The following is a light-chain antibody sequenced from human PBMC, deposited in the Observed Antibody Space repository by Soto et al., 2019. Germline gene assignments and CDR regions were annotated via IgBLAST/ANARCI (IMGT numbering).Light chain of an antibody. J-gene: IGLJ1*01. Sequence: SALTQPPSASGSPGQSLTISCTGTSSDVGAHNYVSWYQQNPGKAPKLMLYDVNKRPSGVPDRSSGSKSGNTASLTVSGLQAADEADYFCKSYAGSNTYVFGSGTKV. V-gene: IGLV2-8*01. CDR2: DVN. CDR3: KSYAGSNTYV. CDR1: SSDVGAHNY.